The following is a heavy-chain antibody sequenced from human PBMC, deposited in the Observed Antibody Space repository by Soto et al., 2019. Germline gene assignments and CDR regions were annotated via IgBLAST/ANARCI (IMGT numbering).Heavy chain of an antibody. CDR3: AASIFYYGMDV. J-gene: IGHJ6*02. CDR2: IYPGDSDT. V-gene: IGHV5-51*01. CDR1: GYTFTNYW. Sequence: ESLKISCKGSGYTFTNYWIGWVRQMPGKGLEWMGIIYPGDSDTKYNPSFQGQVTISADKSITTTYLQWSSLKASDTAIYYCAASIFYYGMDVWGQGTTFTVSS.